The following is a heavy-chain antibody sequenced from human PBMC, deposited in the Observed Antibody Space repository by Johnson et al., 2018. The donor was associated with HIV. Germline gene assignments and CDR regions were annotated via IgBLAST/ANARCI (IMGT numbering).Heavy chain of an antibody. CDR2: ISSTGHTL. V-gene: IGHV3-11*04. CDR3: AKTHASFELSGEDVFHI. D-gene: IGHD1-26*01. J-gene: IGHJ3*02. CDR1: GFAFSGHN. Sequence: QVQLVESGGGSVKPGGSLRLSCASSGFAFSGHNMGWIRQPPGKGLEWVSSISSTGHTLYYADSVKGRFTISTDNAKNSLYLQMNSLRAEDTAVYYCAKTHASFELSGEDVFHIWGQGTMVTVSS.